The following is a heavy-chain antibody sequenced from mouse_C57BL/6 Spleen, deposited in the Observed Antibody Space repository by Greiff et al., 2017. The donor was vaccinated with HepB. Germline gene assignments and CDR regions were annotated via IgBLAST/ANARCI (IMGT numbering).Heavy chain of an antibody. CDR3: TRSGTTFAY. Sequence: QVHVKQSGAELVRPGASVTLSCKASGYTFTDYEMHWVKQTPVHGLEWIGAIDPETGGTAYNQKFKGKAILTADKSSSTAYMELRSLTSEDSAVYYCTRSGTTFAYWGQGTLVTVSA. D-gene: IGHD4-1*01. CDR1: GYTFTDYE. V-gene: IGHV1-15*01. J-gene: IGHJ3*01. CDR2: IDPETGGT.